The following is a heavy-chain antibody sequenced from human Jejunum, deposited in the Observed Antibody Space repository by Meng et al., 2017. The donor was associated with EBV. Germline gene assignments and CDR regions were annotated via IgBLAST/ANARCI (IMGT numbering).Heavy chain of an antibody. CDR2: ISTTGTTI. CDR3: ARGAVTTNGCLDC. CDR1: GFTFSDYY. V-gene: IGHV3-11*01. Sequence: QVQLEEAGGGLVKPGGSLRLSCAPSGFTFSDYYFSWIRQAPGKGLEWISYISTTGTTIYYADSVKGRFTISRDNSKNTLYLQMNSLRDEDSAIYYCARGAVTTNGCLDCWGQGTLVTVSS. D-gene: IGHD4-17*01. J-gene: IGHJ4*02.